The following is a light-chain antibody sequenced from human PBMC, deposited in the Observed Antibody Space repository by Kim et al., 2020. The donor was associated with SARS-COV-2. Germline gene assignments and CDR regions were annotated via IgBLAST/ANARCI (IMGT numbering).Light chain of an antibody. CDR1: KLGGKY. Sequence: VSPGPTVSNSWLGEKLGGKYAFWYQQRSGQSPVLVIYQGDKRPSGIPARFSGFLSGNTATLTISGTQPMDEADYYCQAWDSSTAIFGGGTKLTVL. J-gene: IGLJ2*01. CDR2: QGD. CDR3: QAWDSSTAI. V-gene: IGLV3-1*01.